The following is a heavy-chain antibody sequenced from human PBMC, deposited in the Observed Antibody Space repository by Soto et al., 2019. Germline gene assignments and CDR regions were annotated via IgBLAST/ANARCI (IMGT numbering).Heavy chain of an antibody. V-gene: IGHV4-34*01. J-gene: IGHJ2*01. CDR2: INHSGRT. Sequence: QVQLQQWGAGLLKPSETLSLTCGVYGGSFSGYYWSWIRQPPGGGLEWIGDINHSGRTNYSPSLRRRVSISLDTSADHFSLRLSSVTAADTAVYYCARGQPRADFWSGFYSRYFDLWGRGSLVTVSS. CDR1: GGSFSGYY. CDR3: ARGQPRADFWSGFYSRYFDL. D-gene: IGHD3-3*01.